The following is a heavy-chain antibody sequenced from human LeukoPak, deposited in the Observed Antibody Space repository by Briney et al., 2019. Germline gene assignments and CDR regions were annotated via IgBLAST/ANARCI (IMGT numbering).Heavy chain of an antibody. CDR2: IYSTGKN. Sequence: LPETLSLTCAVCGGSINSHYRGWIRQPPGKGLQWIGDIYSTGKNNYNPSLKSRVTISLDTSKSHLSLNLTSVLAADTAIYYCVRRDTGWNYFDYWGQGILVTVSS. J-gene: IGHJ4*02. V-gene: IGHV4-4*08. CDR1: GGSINSHY. CDR3: VRRDTGWNYFDY. D-gene: IGHD6-19*01.